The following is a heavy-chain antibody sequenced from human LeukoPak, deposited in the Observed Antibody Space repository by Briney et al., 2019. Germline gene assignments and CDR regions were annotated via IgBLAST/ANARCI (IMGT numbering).Heavy chain of an antibody. CDR3: AKVERFTICLDY. D-gene: IGHD5-24*01. CDR1: GFTFSSYA. CDR2: ISGSGGST. V-gene: IGHV3-23*01. J-gene: IGHJ4*02. Sequence: GGSLRLSCAASGFTFSSYAMSRVRQAPGKGLEWVSAISGSGGSTYYADSVKGRFTISRDNSKNTLYLQMNSLRAEDTAVYYCAKVERFTICLDYWGQGTLVTVSS.